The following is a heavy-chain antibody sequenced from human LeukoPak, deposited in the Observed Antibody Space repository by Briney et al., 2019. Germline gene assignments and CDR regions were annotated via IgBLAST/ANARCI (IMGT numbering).Heavy chain of an antibody. V-gene: IGHV4-59*01. Sequence: SETLSLTCTVSGGSISSYYWSWVRQPPGKGLEWIGYIYYSGSTNYNPSLKSRVTISVDTSKNQFSLKLSSVTAADTAVYYCARASWLLDPGGDDYWGQGTLVTVSS. CDR1: GGSISSYY. J-gene: IGHJ4*02. D-gene: IGHD3-22*01. CDR3: ARASWLLDPGGDDY. CDR2: IYYSGST.